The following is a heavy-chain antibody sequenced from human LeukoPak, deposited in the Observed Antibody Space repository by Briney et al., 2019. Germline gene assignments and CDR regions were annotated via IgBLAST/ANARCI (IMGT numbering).Heavy chain of an antibody. CDR2: IRAYNGNT. D-gene: IGHD1-1*01. J-gene: IGHJ4*02. CDR1: GYTFTSYG. CDR3: AREGSLEPTDY. V-gene: IGHV1-18*01. Sequence: ASLKVSSKASGYTFTSYGISWVRQAPGQGLEWMGWIRAYNGNTKYAQKLRGRVTMTTDTSTSTAYMELRSLRSDDTAVYYCAREGSLEPTDYWGQGTLVTVSS.